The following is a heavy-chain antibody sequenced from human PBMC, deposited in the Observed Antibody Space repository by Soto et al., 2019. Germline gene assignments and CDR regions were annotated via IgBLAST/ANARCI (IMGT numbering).Heavy chain of an antibody. V-gene: IGHV1-69*13. CDR2: IIPIFGTA. Sequence: GASVKVSCKASGGTFSSYAISWVRPAPGQGLEWMGGIIPIFGTANYAQKFQGRVTITADESTSTAYMELSSLRSEDTAVYYCARSIAVAGRVVYYYGMDVWGQGTTVTVSS. CDR1: GGTFSSYA. J-gene: IGHJ6*02. D-gene: IGHD6-19*01. CDR3: ARSIAVAGRVVYYYGMDV.